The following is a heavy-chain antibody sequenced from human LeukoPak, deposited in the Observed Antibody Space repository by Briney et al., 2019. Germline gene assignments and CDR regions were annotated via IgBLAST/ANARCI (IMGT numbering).Heavy chain of an antibody. V-gene: IGHV4-31*03. J-gene: IGHJ4*02. CDR2: IYYSGST. CDR1: GGSISSGGYY. Sequence: SETLSLTCTVSGGSISSGGYYWSWIRQHPGKGLEWIGYIYYSGSTYYNPSLKSRVTISVDTSKNQFSLKLSSVTAADTAVYYCVRAVLLYDYVVFDYWGQGTLVTVSS. D-gene: IGHD3-16*01. CDR3: VRAVLLYDYVVFDY.